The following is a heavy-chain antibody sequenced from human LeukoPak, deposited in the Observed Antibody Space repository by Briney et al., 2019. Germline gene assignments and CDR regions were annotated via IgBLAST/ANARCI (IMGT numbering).Heavy chain of an antibody. CDR1: GFTFSDFY. V-gene: IGHV3-11*04. CDR2: ISSSDNTI. D-gene: IGHD3-16*01. CDR3: ARVGGALAFDI. J-gene: IGHJ3*02. Sequence: GGSLRLSCAASGFTFSDFYMSWIRQAPGKGLEWVSYISSSDNTINYADSVKGRFTISRNNAKKSLYLRMNSLRAEDTAVYYCARVGGALAFDIWGQGTMVTVSS.